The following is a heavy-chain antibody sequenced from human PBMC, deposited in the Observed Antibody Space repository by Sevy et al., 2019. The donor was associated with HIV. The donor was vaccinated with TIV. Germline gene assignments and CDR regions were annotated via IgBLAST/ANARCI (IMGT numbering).Heavy chain of an antibody. V-gene: IGHV1-8*01. Sequence: ASVKVSCKASGYTFTSYDINWVRQATGQGLEWMGWMNPNSGNTGYAQKFQGRVTMTRNTSISTAYMELSSLRSEDTAVYYCARVHLAYSSGWYYYYYGMDVWGQGTTVTVSS. CDR3: ARVHLAYSSGWYYYYYGMDV. CDR2: MNPNSGNT. D-gene: IGHD6-25*01. CDR1: GYTFTSYD. J-gene: IGHJ6*02.